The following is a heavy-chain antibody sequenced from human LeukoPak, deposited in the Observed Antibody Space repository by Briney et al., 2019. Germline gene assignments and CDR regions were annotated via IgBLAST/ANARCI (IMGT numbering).Heavy chain of an antibody. CDR3: ARGLAAAAHFDY. D-gene: IGHD6-13*01. V-gene: IGHV1-2*02. CDR1: GYTFTGYY. J-gene: IGHJ4*02. Sequence: ASVKVSCKASGYTFTGYYMHWVRQAPGQGLEWMGWINLNRGGTNYAQKFQGRVTMTRDTSISTAYMELSRLRSDDTAVYYCARGLAAAAHFDYWGQGTLVTVSS. CDR2: INLNRGGT.